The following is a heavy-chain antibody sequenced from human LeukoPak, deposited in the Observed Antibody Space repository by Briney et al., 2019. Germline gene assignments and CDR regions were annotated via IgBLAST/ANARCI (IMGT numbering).Heavy chain of an antibody. J-gene: IGHJ4*02. D-gene: IGHD4-11*01. Sequence: ASVKVSCKASGYTFTRYYIHWVRQAPGQGLEWMGVINPSGGSATYAQKLQGRVTMTRDTSTSTVYMDLRSLRSDNTAVYYCARNALATTQTSWYYFDYWGQGTLVTVSS. CDR3: ARNALATTQTSWYYFDY. CDR2: INPSGGSA. V-gene: IGHV1-46*04. CDR1: GYTFTRYY.